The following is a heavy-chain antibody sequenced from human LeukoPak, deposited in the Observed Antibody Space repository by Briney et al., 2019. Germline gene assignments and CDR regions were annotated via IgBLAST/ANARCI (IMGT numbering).Heavy chain of an antibody. Sequence: GGSPRLSCAASGFTFSSYSMNWVRQAPGKGLEWVSYISSSSSTIYYADSVEGRFTISRDNAKNSLYLQMNSLRAEDTAVYYCARAYGGYVDYWGQGTLVTVSS. CDR3: ARAYGGYVDY. CDR1: GFTFSSYS. D-gene: IGHD4/OR15-4a*01. J-gene: IGHJ4*02. CDR2: ISSSSSTI. V-gene: IGHV3-48*01.